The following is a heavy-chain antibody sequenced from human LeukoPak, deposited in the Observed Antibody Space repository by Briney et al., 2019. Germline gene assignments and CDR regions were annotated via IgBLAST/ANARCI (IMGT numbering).Heavy chain of an antibody. CDR2: ISDSGGDS. D-gene: IGHD1-26*01. CDR1: GFTFSSSA. Sequence: GGSLRLSCAASGFTFSSSAMTWVRQAPGKGLEWVSAISDSGGDSIYIDSVKGRFTISRDNSKNTLYLQMNTLRAEDTAGYFCTKGGSYAPLDCWSQGTLVTVSS. J-gene: IGHJ4*02. CDR3: TKGGSYAPLDC. V-gene: IGHV3-23*01.